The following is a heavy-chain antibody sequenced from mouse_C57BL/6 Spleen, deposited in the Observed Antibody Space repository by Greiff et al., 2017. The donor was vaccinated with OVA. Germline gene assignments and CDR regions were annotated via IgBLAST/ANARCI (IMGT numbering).Heavy chain of an antibody. J-gene: IGHJ2*01. CDR3: TRGGLKAFDY. Sequence: QVQLKESGAELVRPGASVTLSCKASGYTFTDYEMHWVKQTPVHGLEWIGAIDPETGGTAYNQKFKGKAILTADKSSSTAYMELRSLTSEDSAVYYCTRGGLKAFDYWGQGTTLTVSS. V-gene: IGHV1-15*01. D-gene: IGHD1-3*01. CDR1: GYTFTDYE. CDR2: IDPETGGT.